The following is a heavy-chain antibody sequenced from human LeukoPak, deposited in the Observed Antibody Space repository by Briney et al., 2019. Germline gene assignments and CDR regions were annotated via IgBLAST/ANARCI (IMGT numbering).Heavy chain of an antibody. J-gene: IGHJ5*02. CDR3: ARSSSTYYYDSSGPYNWFDP. Sequence: ASVKVSCKASGYTFTGYYMHWVRQAPGQGLEWMGWINPSGGSTSYAQKFQGRVTMTRDTSTSTVYMELSSLRSEDTAVYYCARSSSTYYYDSSGPYNWFDPWGQGTLVTVSS. D-gene: IGHD3-22*01. CDR2: INPSGGST. V-gene: IGHV1-46*01. CDR1: GYTFTGYY.